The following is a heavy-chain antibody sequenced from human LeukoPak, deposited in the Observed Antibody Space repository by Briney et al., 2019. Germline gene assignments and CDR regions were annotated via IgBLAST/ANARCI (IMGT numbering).Heavy chain of an antibody. CDR3: AKVPTYYYDSRGEYYFDY. V-gene: IGHV3-23*01. J-gene: IGHJ4*02. CDR2: ISGSGDNT. CDR1: GFTFSSYA. Sequence: PGGSLRLSCAASGFTFSSYAMRWVRQAPGKGLEWVSAISGSGDNTYYADSVKGRFTISRDNSKNTLYLQMNCLRGEDMAVYYCAKVPTYYYDSRGEYYFDYWGQGTLVTVSS. D-gene: IGHD3-22*01.